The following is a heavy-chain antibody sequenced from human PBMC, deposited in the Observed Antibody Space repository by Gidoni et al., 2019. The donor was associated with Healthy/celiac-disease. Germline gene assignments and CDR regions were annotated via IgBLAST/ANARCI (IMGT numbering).Heavy chain of an antibody. Sequence: QVQLVQSGAEVKKPGASVKVSCKASGYTFTGYSMHWVRQAPGQGLEWMGWINPNSGGTNYAQKFQGRVTMTRDTSISTAYMELSRLRSDDTAVYYCAREEGENYYDSSGYYSDYWGQGTLVTVSS. J-gene: IGHJ4*02. CDR2: INPNSGGT. D-gene: IGHD3-22*01. CDR3: AREEGENYYDSSGYYSDY. CDR1: GYTFTGYS. V-gene: IGHV1-2*02.